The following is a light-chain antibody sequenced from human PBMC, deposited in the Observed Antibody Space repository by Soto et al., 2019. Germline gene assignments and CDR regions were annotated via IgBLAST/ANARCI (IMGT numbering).Light chain of an antibody. CDR3: SSYTSISTRYV. Sequence: QSVLTQPASVSGFPGQSITISCTGTSSDVGGYNYVSWYQQHPGKAPKLMIYDVSNRPSGVSNRFSGSKSGNTASLTISGLQAEDEADYYCSSYTSISTRYVFGTGTKVTV. J-gene: IGLJ1*01. V-gene: IGLV2-14*01. CDR2: DVS. CDR1: SSDVGGYNY.